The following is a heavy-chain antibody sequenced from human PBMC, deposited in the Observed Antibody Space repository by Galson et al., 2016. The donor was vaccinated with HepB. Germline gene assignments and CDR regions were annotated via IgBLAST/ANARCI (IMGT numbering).Heavy chain of an antibody. V-gene: IGHV2-26*02. CDR2: IFWNDEE. D-gene: IGHD1-26*01. CDR1: GFSLSSARMG. Sequence: PALVKPTQTLTLTCTVSGFSLSSARMGVSWIRQPPGKALEWLAQIFWNDEESYSTSLKSRLTISKDTSKNQVVLSMTNVDPVDTATYYCARIQLNALSGKPDAFDVWGQGTVVIVSS. J-gene: IGHJ3*01. CDR3: ARIQLNALSGKPDAFDV.